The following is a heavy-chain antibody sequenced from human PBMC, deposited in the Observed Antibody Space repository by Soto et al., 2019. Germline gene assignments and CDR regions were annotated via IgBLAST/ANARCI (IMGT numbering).Heavy chain of an antibody. D-gene: IGHD7-27*01. Sequence: SETLSLTCSVSGDSISNLDYFWAWIRQPPGQALEYIGYIYKSATTYYNPSFESRVAISVDTSKSQFSLNVTSVTAADTAVYFCARGRYCLTGRCFPNWFDPWGQGTLVTVSS. J-gene: IGHJ5*02. V-gene: IGHV4-30-4*01. CDR2: IYKSATT. CDR1: GDSISNLDYF. CDR3: ARGRYCLTGRCFPNWFDP.